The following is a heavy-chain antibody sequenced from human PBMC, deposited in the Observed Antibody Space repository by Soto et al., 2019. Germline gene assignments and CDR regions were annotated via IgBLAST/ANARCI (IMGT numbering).Heavy chain of an antibody. CDR1: GFTFDDYA. J-gene: IGHJ3*02. D-gene: IGHD6-19*01. Sequence: GGSLRLSCAASGFTFDDYAMHWVRQAPGKGLEWVSGISWNSGSIGYADPVKGRFTISRDNAKNSLYLQMNSLRAEDTALYYYAKDVVGGSSGWYSDAFDIWGQGTMVTVSS. CDR2: ISWNSGSI. V-gene: IGHV3-9*01. CDR3: AKDVVGGSSGWYSDAFDI.